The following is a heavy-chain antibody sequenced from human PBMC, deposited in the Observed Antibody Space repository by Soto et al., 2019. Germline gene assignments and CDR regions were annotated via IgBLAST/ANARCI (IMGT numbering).Heavy chain of an antibody. CDR1: GFSLTTRGVA. CDR2: IFWDDDK. Sequence: QITLKESGPALVRPTQTLTLTCSFSGFSLTTRGVAVGWIRQPPGKALEWLALIFWDDDKWYSPSLRSRLTITEETSKKQVVITMTNMDPVDTATYYCAHRSRGYAYYFDQWGQGTLVTVSS. J-gene: IGHJ4*02. V-gene: IGHV2-5*02. D-gene: IGHD5-12*01. CDR3: AHRSRGYAYYFDQ.